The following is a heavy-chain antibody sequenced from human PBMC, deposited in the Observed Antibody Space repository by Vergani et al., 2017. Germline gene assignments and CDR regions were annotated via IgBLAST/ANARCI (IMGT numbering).Heavy chain of an antibody. D-gene: IGHD6-13*01. Sequence: QVQLVQSGAEVKKPGSSVKVSCKASGGTFSSYAISWVRQAPGQGLEWMGGITPIFGTANYAQKFQGRVTITADESTSTAYMELSSLRAEDTAVYYCARDRIAAAADYYYYGRDVWGQGTTVTVSS. CDR2: ITPIFGTA. J-gene: IGHJ6*02. CDR3: ARDRIAAAADYYYYGRDV. V-gene: IGHV1-69*01. CDR1: GGTFSSYA.